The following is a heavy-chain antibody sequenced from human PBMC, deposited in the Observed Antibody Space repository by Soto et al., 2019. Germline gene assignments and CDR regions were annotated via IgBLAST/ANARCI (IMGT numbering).Heavy chain of an antibody. J-gene: IGHJ5*02. D-gene: IGHD5-12*01. Sequence: PGGSLRLSCAASGFTFNSYGMHWVRQAPGKGLEWVARISYDGSNTNYVESVKGQFNISRDSSKNTVYLQMDSLKVEDTAVYYCARDVDRTSHLNWFDPWGQGVMVTVSS. CDR2: ISYDGSNT. CDR1: GFTFNSYG. V-gene: IGHV3-30*03. CDR3: ARDVDRTSHLNWFDP.